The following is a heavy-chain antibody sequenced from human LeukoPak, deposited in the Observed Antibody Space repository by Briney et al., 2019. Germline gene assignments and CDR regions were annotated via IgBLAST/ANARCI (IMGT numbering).Heavy chain of an antibody. CDR2: ISGSGGST. Sequence: GGSLRLSCAASGVTFSSYAISWVRQAPGKGLEWVSAISGSGGSTYYADSVKGRFTISRDSSKNTLYLQMNSLRAEDTAVYFCARGSGYFLDFDYWGQGTLVTVSS. CDR1: GVTFSSYA. CDR3: ARGSGYFLDFDY. J-gene: IGHJ4*02. D-gene: IGHD3-22*01. V-gene: IGHV3-23*01.